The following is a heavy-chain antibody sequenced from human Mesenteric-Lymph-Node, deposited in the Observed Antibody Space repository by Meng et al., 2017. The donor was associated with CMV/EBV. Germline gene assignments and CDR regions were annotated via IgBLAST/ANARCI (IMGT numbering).Heavy chain of an antibody. CDR3: ARDVRGSDYYYGMDV. CDR1: GFTFSNSA. V-gene: IGHV3-21*06. J-gene: IGHJ6*02. D-gene: IGHD3-10*02. Sequence: GESLKISCAASGFTFSNSAMSWVRQAPGKGLEWISHISVTSAYIDYADSVKGRFTISRDNARNLLFLQMNSLRAEDTAVYYCARDVRGSDYYYGMDVWGQGTTVTVSS. CDR2: ISVTSAYI.